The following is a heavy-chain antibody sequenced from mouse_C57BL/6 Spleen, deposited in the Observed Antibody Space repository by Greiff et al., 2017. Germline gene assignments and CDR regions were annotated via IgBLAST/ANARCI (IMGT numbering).Heavy chain of an antibody. J-gene: IGHJ1*03. CDR3: ARDRDYGSSYFDV. CDR1: GFTFSSYA. Sequence: EVQRVESGGGLVKPGGSLKLSCAASGFTFSSYAMSWVRQTPEKRLEWVATISDGGSYTYYPDNVKGRFTISRDNAKNNLYLQMSHLKSEDTAMYYCARDRDYGSSYFDVWGTGTTVTVSS. CDR2: ISDGGSYT. D-gene: IGHD1-1*01. V-gene: IGHV5-4*01.